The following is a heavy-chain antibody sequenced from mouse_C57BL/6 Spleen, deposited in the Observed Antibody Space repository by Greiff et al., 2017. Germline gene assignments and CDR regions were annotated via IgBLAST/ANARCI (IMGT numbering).Heavy chain of an antibody. CDR1: GYTFTSYW. V-gene: IGHV1-74*01. CDR2: IDPSDSDT. J-gene: IGHJ3*01. Sequence: QVQLQQPGAELVKPGASVKLSCKASGYTFTSYWMHWVKQRPGRGLEWIGRIDPSDSDTNYNQKFKGKATLTVDKSSSTAYMQLSSLTSEDSAVYYCAIHGFAYWGQGTLVTVSA. CDR3: AIHGFAY.